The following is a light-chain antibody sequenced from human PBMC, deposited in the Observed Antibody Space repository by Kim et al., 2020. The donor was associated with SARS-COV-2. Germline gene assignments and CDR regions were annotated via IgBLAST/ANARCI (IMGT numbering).Light chain of an antibody. CDR2: GKN. V-gene: IGLV3-19*01. CDR3: NSRDSSGPVV. CDR1: SLRSYY. J-gene: IGLJ2*01. Sequence: VALGQTVRITCQGDSLRSYYASWYQQKPGQAPVLVIYGKNNRPSGIPDRFSGSSSGNTASLTITGAQAEDEADYYCNSRDSSGPVVFGGGTQLTVL.